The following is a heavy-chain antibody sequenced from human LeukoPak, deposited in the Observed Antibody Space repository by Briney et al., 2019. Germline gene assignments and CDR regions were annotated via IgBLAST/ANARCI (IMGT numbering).Heavy chain of an antibody. CDR3: AGLVVGVVSNWFDP. CDR1: GRSISSSCHY. D-gene: IGHD3-3*01. CDR2: IYYSGSP. V-gene: IGHV4-39*01. J-gene: IGHJ5*02. Sequence: PSETLSLTCSVSGRSISSSCHYWRWIRQPPGKRLECIGSIYYSGSPYYNPSLKSRVTISVDTSKNQFSLKLSSVTAADTAVYYCAGLVVGVVSNWFDPWGQGTLVTVSS.